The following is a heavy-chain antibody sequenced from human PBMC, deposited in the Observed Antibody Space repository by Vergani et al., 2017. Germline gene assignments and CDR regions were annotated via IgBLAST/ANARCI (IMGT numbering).Heavy chain of an antibody. V-gene: IGHV1-2*02. CDR3: TSFLTETSEYYDSTGYYHRFFEK. D-gene: IGHD3-16*01. CDR2: INPKNGLT. J-gene: IGHJ4*02. CDR1: GYTFTGYY. Sequence: QVQLVQSGAEVKRPGASVKVSCKASGYTFTGYYLHWVRLAPGQGLEWMGWINPKNGLTKYAQRFQGRVSLTRDTSITTAFMELSSLRSDDTAMYYCTSFLTETSEYYDSTGYYHRFFEKWGQGTLVTVSS.